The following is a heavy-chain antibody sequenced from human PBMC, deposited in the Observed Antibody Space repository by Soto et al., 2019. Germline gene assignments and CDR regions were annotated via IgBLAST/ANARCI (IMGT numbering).Heavy chain of an antibody. J-gene: IGHJ6*02. CDR1: GGSISSGGYY. CDR3: ARSDCSSTSCYAGPGGPYV. V-gene: IGHV4-31*03. Sequence: QVQLQESGPGLVKPSQTLSLTCTVSGGSISSGGYYWSWIRQHPGKGLEWIGYIYYCGSTYYNQSLKSRVTISVDTSKNQFSLKLSSVTAADTAVYYCARSDCSSTSCYAGPGGPYVWGQGTTVTVSS. D-gene: IGHD2-2*01. CDR2: IYYCGST.